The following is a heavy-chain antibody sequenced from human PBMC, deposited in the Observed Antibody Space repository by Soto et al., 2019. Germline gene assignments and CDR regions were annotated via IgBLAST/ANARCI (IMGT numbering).Heavy chain of an antibody. J-gene: IGHJ4*02. CDR2: IYSSGIT. CDR1: GDSISGYY. D-gene: IGHD2-15*01. V-gene: IGHV4-4*07. Sequence: PSETLSLTCTVSGDSISGYYWTWIRQPAGKGLEWIGRIYSSGITNFNPSLKGRVTMSVDTPKNQFSLKVNSVTAADTAVYYCARGGGYDSFDFWGQGIQVTVSS. CDR3: ARGGGYDSFDF.